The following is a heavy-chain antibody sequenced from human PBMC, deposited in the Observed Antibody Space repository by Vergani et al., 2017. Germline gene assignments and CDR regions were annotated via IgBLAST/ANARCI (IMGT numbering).Heavy chain of an antibody. CDR3: ARYPNYYDSSGYW. V-gene: IGHV4-59*12. CDR1: GGSISSYY. Sequence: QVQLQESGPGLVKPSETLSLTCTVSGGSISSYYWSWIRQPPGKGLEWIGYIYYSGSTNYNPSLKSRVTISVDTSKNQFSLKLSSVTAADTAVYYCARYPNYYDSSGYWWGQGTLVTVSS. D-gene: IGHD3-22*01. CDR2: IYYSGST. J-gene: IGHJ4*02.